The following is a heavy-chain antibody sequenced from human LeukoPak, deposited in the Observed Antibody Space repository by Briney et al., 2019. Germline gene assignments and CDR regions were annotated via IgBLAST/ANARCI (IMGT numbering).Heavy chain of an antibody. Sequence: ASVKVSCKASGYTFANYGFSWVRQAPGQGLKWLGWINTYNGNTNYAQILKGRVTLTTDTSTSTAYMELRSLRSDDTAVYYCARDPDILTGYVHDYWGQGTLVTVSS. J-gene: IGHJ4*02. V-gene: IGHV1-18*01. CDR1: GYTFANYG. CDR2: INTYNGNT. D-gene: IGHD3-9*01. CDR3: ARDPDILTGYVHDY.